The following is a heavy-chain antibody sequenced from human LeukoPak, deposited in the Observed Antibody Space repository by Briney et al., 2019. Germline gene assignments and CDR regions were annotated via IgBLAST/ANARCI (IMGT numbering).Heavy chain of an antibody. Sequence: GGSLRLSCAASGFTFSSYGMHWVRQAPGKGLEWVSYISSSGSTIYYADSVKGRFTISRDNAKNSLYLQMNSLRAEDTAVYYCARDPYSGSYGNYYYYFMDVRGKGTTVTISS. D-gene: IGHD1-26*01. CDR1: GFTFSSYG. CDR3: ARDPYSGSYGNYYYYFMDV. CDR2: ISSSGSTI. J-gene: IGHJ6*03. V-gene: IGHV3-48*04.